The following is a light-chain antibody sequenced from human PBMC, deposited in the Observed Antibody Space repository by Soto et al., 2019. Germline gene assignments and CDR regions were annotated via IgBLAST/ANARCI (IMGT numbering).Light chain of an antibody. CDR1: KSIGSF. J-gene: IGKJ1*01. CDR3: QQYESYWT. V-gene: IGKV1-5*03. Sequence: DIQMTHSPSTLSASVGDRVTITCRASKSIGSFLAWNQQKPGKTPKLRIYKASILEGGVPSRFSGSGSGTEFTLTISSLQPDDFATYYCQQYESYWTFGQGTKVDMK. CDR2: KAS.